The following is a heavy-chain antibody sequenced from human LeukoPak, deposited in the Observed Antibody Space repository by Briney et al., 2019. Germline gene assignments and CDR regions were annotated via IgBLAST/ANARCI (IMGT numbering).Heavy chain of an antibody. CDR1: GYTFTGYY. CDR2: INPNSGGT. Sequence: ASVKVSCKASGYTFTGYYMHWVRLAPGQGLEWMGWINPNSGGTNYAQKFQGRVTMTRDTSISTAYMELSRLRSDDTAVYYCARDPDSSSWYYFDYWGQGTLVTVSS. J-gene: IGHJ4*02. CDR3: ARDPDSSSWYYFDY. D-gene: IGHD6-13*01. V-gene: IGHV1-2*02.